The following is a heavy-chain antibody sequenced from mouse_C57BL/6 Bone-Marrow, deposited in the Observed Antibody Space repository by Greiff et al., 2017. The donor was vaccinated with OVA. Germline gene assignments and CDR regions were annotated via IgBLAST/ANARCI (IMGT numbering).Heavy chain of an antibody. CDR3: ARSGSNYYFDY. V-gene: IGHV1-64*01. Sequence: VQLQQPGAELVKPGASVKLSCKASGYTFTSYWMHWVKQRPGQGLEWIGMIHPNSGSTNYNEKFKSKATLTVDKSSSTAYMQLSSLTSEDSAVYYGARSGSNYYFDYWGQGTTLTVSS. D-gene: IGHD2-5*01. J-gene: IGHJ2*01. CDR1: GYTFTSYW. CDR2: IHPNSGST.